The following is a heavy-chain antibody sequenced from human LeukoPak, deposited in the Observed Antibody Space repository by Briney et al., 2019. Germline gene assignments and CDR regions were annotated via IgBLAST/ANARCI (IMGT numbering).Heavy chain of an antibody. V-gene: IGHV4-59*08. CDR3: ARQGTSAWSFDY. CDR2: IYYSGST. CDR1: GGSISSYY. J-gene: IGHJ4*02. D-gene: IGHD6-19*01. Sequence: PSETLSLTCTVSGGSISSYYWSWIRQPPGEGLEWIGYIYYSGSTNYNPSLKSRVTISVDTSKNQFSLKLTSVAAADTAVYYCARQGTSAWSFDYWGQGTLVTVSS.